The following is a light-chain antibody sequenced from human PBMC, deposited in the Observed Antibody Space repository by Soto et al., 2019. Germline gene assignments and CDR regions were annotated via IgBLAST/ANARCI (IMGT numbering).Light chain of an antibody. CDR1: SSDVGGYNY. CDR3: SSYTSSSTLYV. V-gene: IGLV2-14*01. CDR2: EVS. Sequence: QSALTQPGSVTGSPGQSITISCNGTSSDVGGYNYVSWYQQHPGKAPKLMIYEVSNRPSGVSNRFSGSKSGNTASLTISGLQAEDEADYYCSSYTSSSTLYVFGTGTKVTVL. J-gene: IGLJ1*01.